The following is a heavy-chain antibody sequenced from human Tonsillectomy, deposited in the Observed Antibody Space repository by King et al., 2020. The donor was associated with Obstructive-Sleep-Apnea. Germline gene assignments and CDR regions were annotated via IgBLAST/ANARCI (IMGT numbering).Heavy chain of an antibody. CDR2: VNHSGST. CDR3: AGGSGAAAVNWFDP. V-gene: IGHV4-34*01. CDR1: GGSFSDYY. J-gene: IGHJ5*02. Sequence: HVQLQQWGAGLLKPSETLSLTCAVFGGSFSDYYWSWIRQPPGKGLEWIGEVNHSGSTNYNPSLKSRVTISVDTSKNQFSLNLNSVTAADTAVYYCAGGSGAAAVNWFDPWGQGTLVTVSS. D-gene: IGHD6-13*01.